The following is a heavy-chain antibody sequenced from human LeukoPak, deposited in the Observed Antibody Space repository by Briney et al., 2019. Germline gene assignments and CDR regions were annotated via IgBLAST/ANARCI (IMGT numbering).Heavy chain of an antibody. CDR3: ARDDAYNGVCYD. CDR2: IYTSGST. V-gene: IGHV4-4*07. D-gene: IGHD2-8*01. J-gene: IGHJ4*02. CDR1: VGSISSYY. Sequence: SETLSLTCTVSVGSISSYYWSWIRQPAGKGLEWIGRIYTSGSTNYNPSLKSRVTMSVDTSKNQFSLKLSPVTAADAAVYYCARDDAYNGVCYDWGQGTLVTVSS.